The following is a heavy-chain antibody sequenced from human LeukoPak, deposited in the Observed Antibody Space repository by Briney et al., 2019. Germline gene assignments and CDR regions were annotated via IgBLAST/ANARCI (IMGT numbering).Heavy chain of an antibody. Sequence: PGGSLRLSCEAPGFKFSNYAMIWVRQAPGKGLEWVSTISDLGGKTFYADSVKGRFTISRDNSKSTLYVQMNSLRVEDTAIYFCAKDRSYTSGWYDSFDSWGQGTLVTVSS. CDR3: AKDRSYTSGWYDSFDS. V-gene: IGHV3-23*01. CDR2: ISDLGGKT. CDR1: GFKFSNYA. J-gene: IGHJ4*02. D-gene: IGHD6-19*01.